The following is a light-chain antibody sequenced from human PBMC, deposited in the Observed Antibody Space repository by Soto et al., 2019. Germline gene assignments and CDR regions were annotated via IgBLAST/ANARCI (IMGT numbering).Light chain of an antibody. CDR2: GAS. V-gene: IGKV3-20*01. CDR1: QSVSSSY. J-gene: IGKJ3*01. CDR3: QQYTT. Sequence: EIVLTHSPGTLSLSPGERATLSCRASQSVSSSYLAWYQQKPGQAPRLLIYGASSRATGIPDRFSGSGSGTDFTLTISRLEPEDFAVYYCQQYTTFGPGTKVDIK.